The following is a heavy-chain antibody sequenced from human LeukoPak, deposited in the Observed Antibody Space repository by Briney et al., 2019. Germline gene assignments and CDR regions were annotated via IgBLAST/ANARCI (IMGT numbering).Heavy chain of an antibody. V-gene: IGHV4-59*01. J-gene: IGHJ6*03. CDR2: IYYSGST. D-gene: IGHD5-18*01. Sequence: SETLSLTCTVSGGSISSYYWSWIRQPPGKGLEWIGYIYYSGSTNYNPSLKSRVTISVDTSKNQFSLKLSSVTAADTAVYYCARTTEGGYTYDYFYYYYMDVWGEGTTVTISS. CDR1: GGSISSYY. CDR3: ARTTEGGYTYDYFYYYYMDV.